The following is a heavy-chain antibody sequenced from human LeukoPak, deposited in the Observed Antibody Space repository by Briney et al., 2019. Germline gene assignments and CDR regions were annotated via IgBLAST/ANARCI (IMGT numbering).Heavy chain of an antibody. V-gene: IGHV4-59*08. Sequence: PSETLSLTCTVSGGSISSYYWSWIRQPPGKGLEWIGYIYYSGSTNYNPSLKSRVTISVDTSKNQFSLKLSSVTAADTAVYYCARHMRIAAAGNLFDYWGQGTLVTVSS. CDR1: GGSISSYY. D-gene: IGHD6-13*01. CDR3: ARHMRIAAAGNLFDY. J-gene: IGHJ4*02. CDR2: IYYSGST.